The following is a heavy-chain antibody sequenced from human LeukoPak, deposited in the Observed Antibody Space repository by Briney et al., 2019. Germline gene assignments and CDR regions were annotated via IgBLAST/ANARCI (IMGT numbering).Heavy chain of an antibody. Sequence: PSETLSLTCTVSGGSISSYYWSWIRQPPGKGLEWLGYIYYSGSTNYNPSLKSRVTISVDTSKNQFSLKLSSVTAADTAVYYCARQRMKITIFGVVTHNWFDPWGQGTLVTVSS. CDR1: GGSISSYY. D-gene: IGHD3-3*01. CDR3: ARQRMKITIFGVVTHNWFDP. V-gene: IGHV4-59*08. CDR2: IYYSGST. J-gene: IGHJ5*02.